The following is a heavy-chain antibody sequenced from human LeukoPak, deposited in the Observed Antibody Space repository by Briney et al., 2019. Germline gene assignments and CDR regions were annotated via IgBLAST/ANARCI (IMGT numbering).Heavy chain of an antibody. D-gene: IGHD6-13*01. CDR3: AKDLAGTGFDY. J-gene: IGHJ4*02. CDR1: GFTFSSYG. V-gene: IGHV3-30*02. Sequence: GGSLRLSCAASGFTFSSYGMHWVRQAPGKGLEWVAFIRYDGSSKYYADSVKGRFTISRDNSKNTLYLQMNSLRAEDTAVYYCAKDLAGTGFDYWGQGTLVTVSS. CDR2: IRYDGSSK.